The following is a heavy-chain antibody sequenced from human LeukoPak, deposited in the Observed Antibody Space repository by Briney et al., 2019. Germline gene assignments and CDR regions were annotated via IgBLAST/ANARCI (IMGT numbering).Heavy chain of an antibody. D-gene: IGHD1-26*01. Sequence: PSETLSLTCTVSGGSISSGSYYWRWIRQPAGKGLEWIGRIYTSGSTNYNPSLKSRVTISVDTSKNQFSLKLSSVTAADTAVYYCARVDSGSFLGDWFDPWGQGTLVTVSS. CDR2: IYTSGST. J-gene: IGHJ5*02. V-gene: IGHV4-61*02. CDR3: ARVDSGSFLGDWFDP. CDR1: GGSISSGSYY.